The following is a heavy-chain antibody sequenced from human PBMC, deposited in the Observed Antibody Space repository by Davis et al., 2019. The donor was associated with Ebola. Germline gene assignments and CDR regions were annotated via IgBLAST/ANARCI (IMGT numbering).Heavy chain of an antibody. CDR1: GGSISSYY. V-gene: IGHV4-59*12. CDR2: IYYSGST. J-gene: IGHJ4*02. Sequence: GSLRLSCTVSGGSISSYYWSWIRQPPGKGLEWIGYIYYSGSTNYNPSLKSRVTISVDTSKNQFSLKLSSVTAADTAVYYCARSRLRFSYGVGYWGQGTLVTVSS. CDR3: ARSRLRFSYGVGY. D-gene: IGHD5-18*01.